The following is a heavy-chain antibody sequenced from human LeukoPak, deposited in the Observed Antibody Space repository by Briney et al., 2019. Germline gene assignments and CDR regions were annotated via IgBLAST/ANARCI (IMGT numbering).Heavy chain of an antibody. D-gene: IGHD2-15*01. CDR1: GFTFDDYA. V-gene: IGHV3-9*01. CDR3: AKVQGAATRGPFDY. CDR2: ISWNSGSI. J-gene: IGHJ4*02. Sequence: GRSLRLSCAASGFTFDDYAMHWVRQAPGKGLEWVSGISWNSGSIGYADSVKGRFTISRNSAKNSLYLQMNSLRAEDTALYYCAKVQGAATRGPFDYWGQGTLVTVSS.